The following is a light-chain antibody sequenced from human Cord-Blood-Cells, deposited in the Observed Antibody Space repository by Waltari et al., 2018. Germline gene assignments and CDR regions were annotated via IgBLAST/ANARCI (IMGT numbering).Light chain of an antibody. CDR3: QSYDSSLSVV. Sequence: QSVLTPPPSVSGAPGQRVTISCTGCSSNIGAGYDVHWYQQLPGTAPKLLIYGNSNRPSGVPDRFSGSKSGTSASLAITGLQAEDEADYYCQSYDSSLSVVFGGGTKLTVL. CDR1: SSNIGAGYD. CDR2: GNS. V-gene: IGLV1-40*01. J-gene: IGLJ2*01.